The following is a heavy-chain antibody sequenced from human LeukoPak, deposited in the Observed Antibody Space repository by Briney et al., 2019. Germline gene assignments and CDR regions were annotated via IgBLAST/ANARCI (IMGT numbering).Heavy chain of an antibody. D-gene: IGHD1-26*01. CDR2: IFNDGIT. Sequence: GGSLRLSCAASGLTVSSEYMSWVRQAPGQGLEWVSVIFNDGITYYADSVKGRFTISRDNSENTLFLHMDSLRAADTAVYFCARVLSGSLDYWGQGTLVTVSS. V-gene: IGHV3-53*01. CDR1: GLTVSSEY. CDR3: ARVLSGSLDY. J-gene: IGHJ4*02.